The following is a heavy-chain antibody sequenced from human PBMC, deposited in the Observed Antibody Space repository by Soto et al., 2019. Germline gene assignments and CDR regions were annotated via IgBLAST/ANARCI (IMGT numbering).Heavy chain of an antibody. D-gene: IGHD1-26*01. CDR3: AHGTWELLPNYWYFDL. J-gene: IGHJ2*01. Sequence: QITLKESGPTLVKPTQTLTLTCTFSGFSLSTSGVGVGWIRQPPGKALEWLALIYWDDDKRYSPSLKSRLTITKDTSKNQVVLTMTNMDPVDTATYYCAHGTWELLPNYWYFDLWGRGTLVTVSS. CDR2: IYWDDDK. CDR1: GFSLSTSGVG. V-gene: IGHV2-5*02.